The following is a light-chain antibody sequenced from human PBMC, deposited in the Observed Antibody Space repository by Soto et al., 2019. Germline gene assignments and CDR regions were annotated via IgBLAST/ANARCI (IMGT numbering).Light chain of an antibody. V-gene: IGLV2-14*03. J-gene: IGLJ1*01. CDR3: SSYTTSNTRQIV. Sequence: ALTQPASVSGSPGQSITISCTGTSSDVGGYNYVSWYQHHPGKAPKLIIYDVSNRPSGVSNRFSGSKSGNTASLTISGLQPEDEADYYCSSYTTSNTRQIVFGTGTKVTV. CDR1: SSDVGGYNY. CDR2: DVS.